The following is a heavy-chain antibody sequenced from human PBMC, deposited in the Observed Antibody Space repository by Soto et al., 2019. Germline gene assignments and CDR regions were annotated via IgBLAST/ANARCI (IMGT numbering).Heavy chain of an antibody. D-gene: IGHD2-21*02. CDR2: ISYDGKNQ. CDR1: GFTFSSYA. V-gene: IGHV3-30*18. Sequence: QVQLVESGGGVVQPGRSLRLSCAASGFTFSSYAINWVRQAPGKGLEWVAVISYDGKNQYYADSVKGRFTISRDNSRKTLYLQMNSLRSEDTAVYYCAKFPRMEVTAFHPLDIWGLGTMVTVSS. CDR3: AKFPRMEVTAFHPLDI. J-gene: IGHJ3*02.